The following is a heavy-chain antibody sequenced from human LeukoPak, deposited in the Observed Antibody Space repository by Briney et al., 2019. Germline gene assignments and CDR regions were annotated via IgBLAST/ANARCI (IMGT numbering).Heavy chain of an antibody. V-gene: IGHV4-39*01. CDR2: IYYSGST. CDR1: GVSISSSSYY. D-gene: IGHD4-17*01. J-gene: IGHJ4*02. Sequence: TSETLSLTCTVSGVSISSSSYYWGWIRQPPGKGLEWIGSIYYSGSTYYNPSLKSRVTISVDTSKNQFSLKLSSVTAADTAVYYCARHEGHDYEDYWGQGTLVTVSS. CDR3: ARHEGHDYEDY.